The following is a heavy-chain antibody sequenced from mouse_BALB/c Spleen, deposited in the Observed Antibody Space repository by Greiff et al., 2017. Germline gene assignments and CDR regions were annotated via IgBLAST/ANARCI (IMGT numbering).Heavy chain of an antibody. V-gene: IGHV3-2*02. CDR1: GYSITSDYA. D-gene: IGHD2-4*01. CDR2: ISYSGST. Sequence: EVHLVESGPGLVKPSQSLSLTCTVTGYSITSDYAWNWIRQFPGNKLEWMGYISYSGSTSYNPSLKSRISITRDTSKNQFFLQLNSVTTEDTATYYCARNYDYDVYAMDYWGQGTSVTVSS. CDR3: ARNYDYDVYAMDY. J-gene: IGHJ4*01.